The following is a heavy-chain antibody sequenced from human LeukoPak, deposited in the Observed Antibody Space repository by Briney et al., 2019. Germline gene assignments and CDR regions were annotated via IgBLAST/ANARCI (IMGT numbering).Heavy chain of an antibody. J-gene: IGHJ4*02. CDR3: AKDSGSYHNYFDY. CDR2: ISGSGGST. D-gene: IGHD1-26*01. CDR1: GFTFSSYA. V-gene: IGHV3-23*01. Sequence: GGSLRLSCAASGFTFSSYAMSWVRQAPGKGLEWVLAISGSGGSTYYADSVKGRFTISRDNSKNTLYLQMNSLRAEDTAVYYCAKDSGSYHNYFDYWGQGTLVTVSS.